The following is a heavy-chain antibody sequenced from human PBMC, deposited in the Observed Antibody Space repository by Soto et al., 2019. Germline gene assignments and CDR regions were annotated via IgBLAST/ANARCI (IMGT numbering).Heavy chain of an antibody. V-gene: IGHV1-2*02. J-gene: IGHJ4*02. CDR1: GYMFTGNY. CDR3: APHYPDSSGYFDH. D-gene: IGHD3-22*01. Sequence: ASVKVSCKASGYMFTGNYMHWVRQAPGQGLEYMGWINPNSGATNYAQKFQGRVTMTWDTSISTAYVELSRLISDDTAVYYWAPHYPDSSGYFDHWGQGTVVTVSS. CDR2: INPNSGAT.